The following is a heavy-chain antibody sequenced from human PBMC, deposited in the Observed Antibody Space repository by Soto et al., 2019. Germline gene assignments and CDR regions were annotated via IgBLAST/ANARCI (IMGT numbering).Heavy chain of an antibody. CDR1: GGSISNNNYY. CDR3: ARQPARRGEWAFDI. CDR2: IKYSGNT. J-gene: IGHJ3*02. Sequence: QLQLQESGPGLVKPSETLSLTCTVSGGSISNNNYYWGWIRQPPGKGLEWIASIKYSGNTYYNASLKRRVTISADTSKDQLPLKLNSVTASDTAVYYCARQPARRGEWAFDIWGQGTMVTVSS. D-gene: IGHD3-16*01. V-gene: IGHV4-39*01.